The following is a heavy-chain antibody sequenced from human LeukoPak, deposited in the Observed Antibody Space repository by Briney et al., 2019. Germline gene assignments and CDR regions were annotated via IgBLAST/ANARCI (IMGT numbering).Heavy chain of an antibody. D-gene: IGHD6-19*01. CDR1: GYNLTELS. J-gene: IGHJ3*02. V-gene: IGHV1-24*01. CDR3: VYSSGWFRDAFDI. CDR2: FDPEDGET. Sequence: VASVKVSCKVSGYNLTELSMHWVRQAPGKGLEWMGGFDPEDGETIYAQKFQGRVTMTEDTSTDTAYMELSSLRSEDTAVYYCVYSSGWFRDAFDIWGQGTMVTVSS.